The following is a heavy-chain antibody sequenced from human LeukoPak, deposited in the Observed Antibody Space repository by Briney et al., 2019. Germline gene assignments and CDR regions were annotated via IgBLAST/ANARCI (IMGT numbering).Heavy chain of an antibody. V-gene: IGHV1-2*02. CDR2: INPNSGGT. J-gene: IGHJ6*02. CDR1: GYTFTGYY. Sequence: GASVKVSCKASGYTFTGYYMHWVRQAPGQGLEWMGWINPNSGGTNYAQKFQGRVTMTRDTSISTAYMELSRLRSDDTAVYYCARERYYXXXGMDVWGQGTTVTVSS. CDR3: ARERYYXXXGMDV.